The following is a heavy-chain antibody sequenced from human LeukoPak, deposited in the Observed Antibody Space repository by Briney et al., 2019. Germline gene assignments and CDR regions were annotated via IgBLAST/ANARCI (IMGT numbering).Heavy chain of an antibody. D-gene: IGHD4-11*01. Sequence: PGGSLRLSCATSGFIFSNYWMSWVRQAPGKGLEWVANIKQDGSETYYVDSVKGRFTISRDNAKNSLYLQMSSLRAEDTAVYYCTRVEETATTAAIIRKYSYYYYYMDVWGKGNTVTVSS. V-gene: IGHV3-7*01. CDR1: GFIFSNYW. CDR3: TRVEETATTAAIIRKYSYYYYYMDV. CDR2: IKQDGSET. J-gene: IGHJ6*03.